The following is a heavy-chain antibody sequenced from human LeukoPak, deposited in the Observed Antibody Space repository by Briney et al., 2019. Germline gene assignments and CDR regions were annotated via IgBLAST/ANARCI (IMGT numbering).Heavy chain of an antibody. Sequence: PSETLSLTCTVPGGSISSYYWSWIRQPAGKGLEWIGRIYTSGSTNYNPSLKSRVTISVDTSKNQFSLKLSSVTAADTAVYYCAREKYSSSWYGYYFDYWGQGTLVTVSS. V-gene: IGHV4-4*07. J-gene: IGHJ4*02. CDR1: GGSISSYY. D-gene: IGHD6-13*01. CDR3: AREKYSSSWYGYYFDY. CDR2: IYTSGST.